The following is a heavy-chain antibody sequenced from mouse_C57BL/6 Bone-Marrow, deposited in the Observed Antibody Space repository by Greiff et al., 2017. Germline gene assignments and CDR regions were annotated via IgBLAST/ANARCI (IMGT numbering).Heavy chain of an antibody. CDR1: GYTFTSYW. J-gene: IGHJ4*01. CDR3: ARGRSNYSYAMDY. V-gene: IGHV1-69*01. D-gene: IGHD2-5*01. Sequence: QVQLKEPGAELVMPGASVKLSCKASGYTFTSYWMHWVKQRPGQGLEWIGEIDPSDSYTNYNQKFKGKSTLTVDKSSSTAYMQLSSLTSEDSAVYYCARGRSNYSYAMDYWGQGTSVTVSS. CDR2: IDPSDSYT.